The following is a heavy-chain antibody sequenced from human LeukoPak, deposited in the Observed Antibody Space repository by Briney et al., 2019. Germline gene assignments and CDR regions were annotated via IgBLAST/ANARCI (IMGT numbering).Heavy chain of an antibody. CDR1: GFTFSSYG. D-gene: IGHD2-8*02. Sequence: GGSLRLSCAASGFTFSSYGMHWVRQAPGKGLEWVSSIFPSGGEIHYADSVRGRFTISRDNSKSTLSLQMNSLRAEDTAIYYCATYRQVLLPFESWGQGTLVTVSS. V-gene: IGHV3-23*01. CDR2: IFPSGGEI. J-gene: IGHJ4*02. CDR3: ATYRQVLLPFES.